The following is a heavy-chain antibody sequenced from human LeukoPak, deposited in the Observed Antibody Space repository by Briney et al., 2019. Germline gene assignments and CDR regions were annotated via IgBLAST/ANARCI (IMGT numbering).Heavy chain of an antibody. J-gene: IGHJ5*02. CDR1: GFTFSTYW. D-gene: IGHD5-12*01. CDR2: ISSDGSTT. Sequence: GGSLRLSCAASGFTFSTYWMHWVRQGPGKGLVWVSTISSDGSTTKYVDSVKGRFTISRDNDKNSLYLQMNSLTIEDTALYYCAKDRGYEVVFDPWGQGTLVAVSS. V-gene: IGHV3-74*03. CDR3: AKDRGYEVVFDP.